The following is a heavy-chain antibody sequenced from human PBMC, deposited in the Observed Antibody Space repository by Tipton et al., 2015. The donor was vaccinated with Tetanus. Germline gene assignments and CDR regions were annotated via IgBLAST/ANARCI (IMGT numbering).Heavy chain of an antibody. J-gene: IGHJ4*02. CDR1: GGSISSNYW. CDR3: AREPAATGTSLFDY. V-gene: IGHV4-4*02. CDR2: ISHNGST. D-gene: IGHD6-13*01. Sequence: GSLRLSCTVSGGSISSNYWWSWVRQSPGTGLEWIGEISHNGSTNYNPSLKSRVTISVDKSKNQFSLRLGSVTAADTAMYYCAREPAATGTSLFDYWGQGARVTVSS.